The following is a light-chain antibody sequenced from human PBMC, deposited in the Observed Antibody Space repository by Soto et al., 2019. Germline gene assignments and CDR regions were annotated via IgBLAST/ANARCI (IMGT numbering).Light chain of an antibody. CDR1: QSVSSY. V-gene: IGKV3-11*01. CDR3: QQRSNWPPWT. J-gene: IGKJ1*01. CDR2: DAS. Sequence: IVLTQARAPMSSSPWERPTLYCSPSQSVSSYLAWYQQKPGQAPRLLIYDASNRATGIPARFSGSGSGTDFTLTISSLEPEDFAVYYCQQRSNWPPWTFGQGTKVDIK.